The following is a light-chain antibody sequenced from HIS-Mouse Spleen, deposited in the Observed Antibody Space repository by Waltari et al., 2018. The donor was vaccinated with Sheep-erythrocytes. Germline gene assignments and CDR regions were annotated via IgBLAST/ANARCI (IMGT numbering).Light chain of an antibody. CDR3: QQRSNWPPYT. Sequence: EIVLTQSPATLSLSPGERATLPCRASQRVSSYLAWYQQKPGQAPRLLIHDASNRATGIPARFSGSGSGTDFTLTISSLEPEDFAVYYCQQRSNWPPYTFGQGTKLEIK. J-gene: IGKJ2*01. V-gene: IGKV3-11*01. CDR1: QRVSSY. CDR2: DAS.